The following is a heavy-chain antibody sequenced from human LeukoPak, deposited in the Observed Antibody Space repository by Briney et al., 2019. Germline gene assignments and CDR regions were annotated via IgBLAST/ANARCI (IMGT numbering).Heavy chain of an antibody. CDR3: AKAAIGGGSYTFVDY. J-gene: IGHJ4*02. V-gene: IGHV3-23*01. CDR1: GFTFNNYA. Sequence: GGSLRLSCSVSGFTFNNYAMNWVRQAPGKGLEWVSGISGSGTRTYYADSVKGRFTISRDNSKNTLCLQMNSLRAEDTAVYYCAKAAIGGGSYTFVDYWGQGTLVTVSS. CDR2: ISGSGTRT. D-gene: IGHD2-15*01.